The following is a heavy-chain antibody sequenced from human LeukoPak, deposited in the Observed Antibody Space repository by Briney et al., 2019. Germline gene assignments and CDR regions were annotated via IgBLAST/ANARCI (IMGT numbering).Heavy chain of an antibody. J-gene: IGHJ5*02. V-gene: IGHV4-61*02. CDR2: IYTSGST. CDR1: GGSISSGSYY. D-gene: IGHD6-19*01. Sequence: SQTLSLTCSVSGGSISSGSYYWSWIRQPAGKGLEWIGRIYTSGSTNYNPSLKSRVTISVDTSKNQFSLKLSSVTAADTAVYYCARTVAGILGSGNWFDPWGQGTLVTVSS. CDR3: ARTVAGILGSGNWFDP.